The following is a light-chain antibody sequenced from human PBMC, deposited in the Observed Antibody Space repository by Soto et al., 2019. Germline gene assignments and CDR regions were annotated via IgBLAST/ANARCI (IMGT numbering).Light chain of an antibody. CDR1: QRISTG. J-gene: IGKJ1*01. V-gene: IGKV1-5*01. CDR2: DAS. CDR3: QQYKSYWT. Sequence: DIQMTQSPSTLSASVGDGVTTTSRDSQRISTGLAWHQQNPGKAPKLLISDASSSETGVPSRFSGSGSGTEFTLTINSLQPDDFATCYCQQYKSYWTFGQGTKVDIK.